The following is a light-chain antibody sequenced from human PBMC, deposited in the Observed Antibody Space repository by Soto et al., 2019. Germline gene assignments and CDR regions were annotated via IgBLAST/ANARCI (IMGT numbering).Light chain of an antibody. V-gene: IGLV2-11*01. J-gene: IGLJ1*01. CDR2: DVT. Sequence: QSALTQPRSVSGSPGQSLTISCTGTSSDVGGYNYVSWYQQYPGKVPKLMIYDVTKRPSGVPDRFSGSKSGNTASLTISGLQAEDEADYYCCSHAGSYTYVFGTGTKLIVL. CDR3: CSHAGSYTYV. CDR1: SSDVGGYNY.